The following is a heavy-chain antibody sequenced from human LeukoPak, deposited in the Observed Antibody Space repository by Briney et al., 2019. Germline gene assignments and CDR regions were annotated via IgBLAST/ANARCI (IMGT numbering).Heavy chain of an antibody. CDR2: ISSSSSYI. J-gene: IGHJ4*02. V-gene: IGHV3-21*01. D-gene: IGHD4-17*01. Sequence: GGSLRLSCAASGFTFSSYSMNWVRQAPGKGLEWVSSISSSSSYIYYADSVEGRFTISRDNAKNSLYLQMNSLRAEDTAVYYCASATTVTDYWGQGTLVTVSS. CDR3: ASATTVTDY. CDR1: GFTFSSYS.